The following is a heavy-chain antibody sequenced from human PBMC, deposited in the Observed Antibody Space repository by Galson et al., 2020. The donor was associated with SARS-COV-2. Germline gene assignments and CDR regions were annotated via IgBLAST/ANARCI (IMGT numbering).Heavy chain of an antibody. CDR1: GYTFTSYA. CDR3: ARVYYDYVWGSYRYTGASSFGAFDI. J-gene: IGHJ3*02. V-gene: IGHV1-3*01. Sequence: ASVKVSCKASGYTFTSYAMHWVRQAPGQRLEWMGWNNAGNGNTKYSQKFQGRVTITRDTSASTAYMELSSLRSEDTAVYYCARVYYDYVWGSYRYTGASSFGAFDIWGQGTMVTVSS. CDR2: NNAGNGNT. D-gene: IGHD3-16*02.